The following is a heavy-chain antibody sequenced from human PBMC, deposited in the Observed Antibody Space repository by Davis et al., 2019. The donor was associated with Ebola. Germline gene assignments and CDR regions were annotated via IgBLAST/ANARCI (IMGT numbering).Heavy chain of an antibody. CDR3: ARESKNRGVFYYYYGMDV. J-gene: IGHJ6*02. D-gene: IGHD6-13*01. CDR1: GYTFTGYY. Sequence: ASVKVSCKASGYTFTGYYMHWVRQAPGQGLEWMGWINPNSGGTNYAQKFQGWVTMTRDTSISTAYMELSRLRSDDTAVYYCARESKNRGVFYYYYGMDVWGQGTTVTVSS. CDR2: INPNSGGT. V-gene: IGHV1-2*04.